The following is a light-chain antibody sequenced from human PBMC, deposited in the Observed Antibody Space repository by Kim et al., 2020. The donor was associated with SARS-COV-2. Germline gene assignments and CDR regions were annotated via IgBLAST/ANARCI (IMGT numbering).Light chain of an antibody. CDR1: QTISSY. CDR2: TAS. J-gene: IGKJ2*01. V-gene: IGKV1-39*01. Sequence: SASVGDRVTITCRASQTISSYLSWYQQKPGTAPKLLIYTASTLQSGVPSRFSGSGSGTDFALTISSLQPEDFATYYCQQSSSPPYTFGQGTKLEI. CDR3: QQSSSPPYT.